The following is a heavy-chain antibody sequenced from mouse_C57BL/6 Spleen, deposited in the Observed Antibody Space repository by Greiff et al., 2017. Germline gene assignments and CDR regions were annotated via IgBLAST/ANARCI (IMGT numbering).Heavy chain of an antibody. Sequence: EVKLMESGGGLVKPGGSLKLSCAASGFTFSSYTMSWVRQTPEKRLAWVATISGGGGNTYYPDSVKGRFTISRDNAKNTLYLQMSSLRSEDTALYYCARPQTAQATSFAYWGQGTLVTVSA. CDR3: ARPQTAQATSFAY. CDR2: ISGGGGNT. J-gene: IGHJ3*01. D-gene: IGHD3-2*02. CDR1: GFTFSSYT. V-gene: IGHV5-9*01.